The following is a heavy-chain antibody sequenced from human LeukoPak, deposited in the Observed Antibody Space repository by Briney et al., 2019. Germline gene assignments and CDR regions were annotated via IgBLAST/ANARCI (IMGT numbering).Heavy chain of an antibody. D-gene: IGHD3-3*01. J-gene: IGHJ4*02. V-gene: IGHV3-21*01. Sequence: GGSLRLSCAASGFTFSSYSMNWVRQAPGKGLEWVSSISSSSSYIYYADSVEGRFTISRDNAKNSLYLQMNSLRAEDTAVYYCARDGGGRSFDYWGQGTLVTVSS. CDR3: ARDGGGRSFDY. CDR1: GFTFSSYS. CDR2: ISSSSSYI.